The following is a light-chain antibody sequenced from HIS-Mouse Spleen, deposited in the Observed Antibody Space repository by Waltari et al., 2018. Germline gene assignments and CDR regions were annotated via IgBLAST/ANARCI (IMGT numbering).Light chain of an antibody. CDR2: GAS. Sequence: SLSCRASQSVSSNLARYQQKPGQAPRLLIYGASTRATGIPARFSGSGSGTEFTLTISSLQSEDFAVYYCQQYNNWPPLTFGGGTKVEIK. J-gene: IGKJ4*01. V-gene: IGKV3-15*01. CDR1: QSVSSN. CDR3: QQYNNWPPLT.